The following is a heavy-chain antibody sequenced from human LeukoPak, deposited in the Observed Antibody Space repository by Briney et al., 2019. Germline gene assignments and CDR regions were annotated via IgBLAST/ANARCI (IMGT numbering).Heavy chain of an antibody. CDR3: ARDSVGGSGSIDY. Sequence: SETLSLTCTVSGGSISSSSSYWGWFRQPPGKGLEWIGTIYYSGSTYYNPSLKSRVTISVDTSKNQFSLKLSSVTAADTAVYYCARDSVGGSGSIDYWGQGTLVTVSS. D-gene: IGHD3-10*01. CDR2: IYYSGST. J-gene: IGHJ4*02. CDR1: GGSISSSSSY. V-gene: IGHV4-39*07.